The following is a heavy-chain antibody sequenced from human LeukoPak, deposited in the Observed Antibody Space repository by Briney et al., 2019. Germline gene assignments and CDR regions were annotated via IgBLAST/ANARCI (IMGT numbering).Heavy chain of an antibody. D-gene: IGHD2-21*01. CDR3: AKVGVSGPHFDY. J-gene: IGHJ4*02. CDR1: GFTFSSYW. Sequence: GGSLRLSCAASGFTFSSYWMSWVRQAPGKGLEWVANINQDGSEKYYVDSVKGRFTISRDNAKNSLYLQMNSLRAEDTAVYYCAKVGVSGPHFDYWGQGTLVTVSS. CDR2: INQDGSEK. V-gene: IGHV3-7*03.